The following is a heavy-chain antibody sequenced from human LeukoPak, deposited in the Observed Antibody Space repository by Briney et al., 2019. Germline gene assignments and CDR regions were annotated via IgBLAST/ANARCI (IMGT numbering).Heavy chain of an antibody. Sequence: GGSLRLSCAASGFTFSGYYMSWTRQAPGKGLEWVSYISSSGSTIYYADSVKGRFTISRDNAKNSLYLQMNSLRAEDTAVYYCARVGNTYYYGSGSYFRGYHYYYYYYMDVWGKGTTVTISS. D-gene: IGHD3-10*01. V-gene: IGHV3-11*01. CDR1: GFTFSGYY. CDR2: ISSSGSTI. J-gene: IGHJ6*03. CDR3: ARVGNTYYYGSGSYFRGYHYYYYYYMDV.